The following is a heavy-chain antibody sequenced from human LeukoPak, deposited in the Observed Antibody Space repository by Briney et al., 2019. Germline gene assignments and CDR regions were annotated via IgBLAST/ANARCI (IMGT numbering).Heavy chain of an antibody. Sequence: SVKVSCKASGYTFTSYGISWVRQAPGQGLEWMGGIIPIFGTANYAQKFQGRVTITADESTSTAYMELSSLRSEDTAVYYCARDPYYYDSSGYWDWGQGTLVTVSS. CDR1: GYTFTSYG. CDR3: ARDPYYYDSSGYWD. J-gene: IGHJ4*02. CDR2: IIPIFGTA. D-gene: IGHD3-22*01. V-gene: IGHV1-69*13.